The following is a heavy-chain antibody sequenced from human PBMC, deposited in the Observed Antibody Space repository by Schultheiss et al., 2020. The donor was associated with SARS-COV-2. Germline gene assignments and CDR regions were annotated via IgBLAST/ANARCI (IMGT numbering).Heavy chain of an antibody. J-gene: IGHJ4*02. V-gene: IGHV4-34*01. Sequence: SETLSLTCAVYGGSFSDYYWTWIRQSPEKGLEWIGEINHSGSATYNPSLKGRVIISVDRSKNQFSLRMTSVTAADTAVYYCACQGIAAAGVRGGNFDYWGQGTLVTVSS. CDR2: INHSGSA. CDR1: GGSFSDYY. D-gene: IGHD6-13*01. CDR3: ACQGIAAAGVRGGNFDY.